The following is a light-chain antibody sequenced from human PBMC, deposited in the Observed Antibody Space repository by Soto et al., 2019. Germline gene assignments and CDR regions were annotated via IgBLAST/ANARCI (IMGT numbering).Light chain of an antibody. CDR3: RQYDSCPFT. V-gene: IGKV1-33*01. J-gene: IGKJ3*01. Sequence: DIQMTQSPSSLSASVGDRVTITCQASQDISKYLNWYQQQPGKAPKLLIYDASNLETGVPSRFSGTRSGAYYTFTISSLHPEDFATYHCRQYDSCPFTFGPGTKVEIK. CDR2: DAS. CDR1: QDISKY.